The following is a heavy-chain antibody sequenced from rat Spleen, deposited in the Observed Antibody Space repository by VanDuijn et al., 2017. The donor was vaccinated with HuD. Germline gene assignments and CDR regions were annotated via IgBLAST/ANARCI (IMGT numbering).Heavy chain of an antibody. D-gene: IGHD4-3*01. CDR2: IWGDGST. J-gene: IGHJ2*01. Sequence: QVQLKESGPGLVQPSQTLSLTCTVSGFSLTSYNVHWVRQPPGKGLEWLGVIWGDGSTADNSALKSRLSISRDTSKSQVFLKMNSLQTEDTATYYCARDGGELGYWGQGVMVTVSS. CDR1: GFSLTSYN. V-gene: IGHV2-30*01. CDR3: ARDGGELGY.